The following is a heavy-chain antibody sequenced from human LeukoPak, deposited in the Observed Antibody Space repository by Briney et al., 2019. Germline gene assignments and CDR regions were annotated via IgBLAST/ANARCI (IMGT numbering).Heavy chain of an antibody. CDR1: GFTFSSYV. CDR2: ISGSGGST. V-gene: IGHV3-23*01. D-gene: IGHD5-18*01. J-gene: IGHJ4*02. Sequence: GGSLRLSCAASGFTFSSYVMSWVRQAPGKGLEWVSGISGSGGSTYYADSVKGRFTISRDNSKNTLHLQMNSLRAEHTAVYYCAKGGYSYPFDYWGQGTLVTVSS. CDR3: AKGGYSYPFDY.